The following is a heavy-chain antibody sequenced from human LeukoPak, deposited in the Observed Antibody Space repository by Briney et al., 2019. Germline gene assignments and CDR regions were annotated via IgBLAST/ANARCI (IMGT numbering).Heavy chain of an antibody. V-gene: IGHV4-30-2*01. D-gene: IGHD6-13*01. CDR3: ASLSSSSWFDY. CDR1: GGSISSGGYS. J-gene: IGHJ4*02. CDR2: IYHSGST. Sequence: SQTLSLTCAVSGGSISSGGYSWSWIRQPPGTGPEWIGYIYHSGSTYYNPSLKSRVTISVDTSKNQFSLKLSSVTAADTAVYYCASLSSSSWFDYWGQGTLVTVSS.